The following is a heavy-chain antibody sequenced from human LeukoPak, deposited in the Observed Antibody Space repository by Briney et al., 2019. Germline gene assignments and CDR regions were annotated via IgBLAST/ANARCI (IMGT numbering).Heavy chain of an antibody. D-gene: IGHD3-22*01. V-gene: IGHV3-21*01. CDR1: GFTFSSYS. J-gene: IGHJ3*02. Sequence: GGSLRLSCAASGFTFSSYSMNWVRQAPGKGLKWVSSISSSSRYIYCADSVKGRFTISRDNAKNSLYLQMNSLRAEDTAVYYCARFGAPHTYYYDSSGYRHDAFDIWGQGTMVTVSS. CDR3: ARFGAPHTYYYDSSGYRHDAFDI. CDR2: ISSSSRYI.